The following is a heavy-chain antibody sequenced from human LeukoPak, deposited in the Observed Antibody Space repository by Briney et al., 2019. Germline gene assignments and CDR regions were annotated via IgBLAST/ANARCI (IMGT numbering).Heavy chain of an antibody. CDR1: GXSFTSYW. CDR2: IDPSDSYT. D-gene: IGHD2-2*01. V-gene: IGHV5-10-1*01. J-gene: IGHJ3*02. CDR3: ARGGAVERYCSSTSCYWVDAFDI. Sequence: GESLKISCKGSGXSFTSYWISWVRQMPGKGLEWMGRIDPSDSYTNYSPSFQGHVTISADKSIGTAYLQWSSLKASDTAMYYCARGGAVERYCSSTSCYWVDAFDIWGQGTMVTVSS.